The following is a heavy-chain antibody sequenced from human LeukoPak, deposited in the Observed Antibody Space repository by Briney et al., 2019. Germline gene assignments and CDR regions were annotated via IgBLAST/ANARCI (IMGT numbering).Heavy chain of an antibody. Sequence: PSETLSLTCTVSGGSISSNSYYWGWIRQPPGKGLEWIGSIYYSGITYYNPSLKSRVTISVDTSKNQFSLKLSSVTAADTAVYYCARERSGSEIFARSFDIWGQGTMVTVSS. CDR3: ARERSGSEIFARSFDI. V-gene: IGHV4-39*07. D-gene: IGHD3-3*01. CDR1: GGSISSNSYY. CDR2: IYYSGIT. J-gene: IGHJ3*02.